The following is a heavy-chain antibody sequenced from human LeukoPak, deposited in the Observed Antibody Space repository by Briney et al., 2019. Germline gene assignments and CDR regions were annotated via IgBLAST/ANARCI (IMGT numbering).Heavy chain of an antibody. Sequence: ASVKVSGKASGYMFINDYIHWVRQAPGQGLEWMGRIIPRGGATIYAQNFQGRLTVTRDTSTSTVLMELTSLRSEDTAVYYCARDGSHWDFDSWGQGTLVTVSS. D-gene: IGHD7-27*01. J-gene: IGHJ4*02. CDR2: IIPRGGAT. CDR1: GYMFINDY. V-gene: IGHV1-46*01. CDR3: ARDGSHWDFDS.